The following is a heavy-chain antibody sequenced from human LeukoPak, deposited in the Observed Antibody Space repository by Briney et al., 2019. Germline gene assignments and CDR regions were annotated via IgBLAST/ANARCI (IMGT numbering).Heavy chain of an antibody. CDR1: GGSISSSSYY. CDR2: IYYSGST. Sequence: SETLSLTCTVSGGSISSSSYYWGWIRQPPGKGLEWIGSIYYSGSTYYNPSLKSRVTISVDTSKNQFSLKLSSVTAADTAVYYCARPDTAMVNGGYYYYGMDGWGQGTTVTVSS. D-gene: IGHD5-18*01. J-gene: IGHJ6*02. CDR3: ARPDTAMVNGGYYYYGMDG. V-gene: IGHV4-39*01.